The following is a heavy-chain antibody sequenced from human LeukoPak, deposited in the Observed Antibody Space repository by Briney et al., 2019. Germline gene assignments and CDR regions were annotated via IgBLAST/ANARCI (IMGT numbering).Heavy chain of an antibody. V-gene: IGHV3-23*01. CDR3: VKDIQVTY. CDR2: ISSSGANT. CDR1: GFGFNDAA. J-gene: IGHJ4*02. D-gene: IGHD4-23*01. Sequence: GGSLRLSCAASGFGFNDAAMTWVRQAPGKGLEWVSLISSSGANTYYADSVRGRFTISRDNSKNTLFLQMNSLRAEDTAMYYCVKDIQVTYWGQGTLVTVSS.